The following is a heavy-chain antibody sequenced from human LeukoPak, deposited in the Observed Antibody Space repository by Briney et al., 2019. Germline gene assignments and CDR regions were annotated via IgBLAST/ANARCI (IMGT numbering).Heavy chain of an antibody. J-gene: IGHJ6*02. V-gene: IGHV5-51*01. CDR2: IYPGDSDT. Sequence: GESLKISCKGSGYSFTSYWIGWVRQMPGKGLEWMGIIYPGDSDTRYSPSFQGQVTISADKSISTAYLQWSSLKASDTAMYYCARLEFDSNYYYGMDVWGQGTTVTVSS. CDR1: GYSFTSYW. CDR3: ARLEFDSNYYYGMDV. D-gene: IGHD3-9*01.